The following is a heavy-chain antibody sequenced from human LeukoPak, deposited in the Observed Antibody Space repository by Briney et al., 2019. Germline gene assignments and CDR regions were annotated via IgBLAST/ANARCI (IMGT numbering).Heavy chain of an antibody. CDR2: INTDGSTT. Sequence: GGSLRLSCAASGFTFSSYWMHWVRQAPGKGLVWVSRINTDGSTTTYADSVKGRFTISRDNAKNTLYLQMDSLRAEDTAMYYCARGRNGPFDYWGQGTLVTVSS. CDR3: ARGRNGPFDY. CDR1: GFTFSSYW. J-gene: IGHJ4*02. D-gene: IGHD4-11*01. V-gene: IGHV3-74*01.